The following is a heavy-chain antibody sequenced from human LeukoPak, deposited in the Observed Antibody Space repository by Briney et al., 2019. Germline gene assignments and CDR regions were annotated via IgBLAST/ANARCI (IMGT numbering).Heavy chain of an antibody. Sequence: ASVKVSCKVSGYSVNELSMHWVRQAPGLGLEWMGGFNREDDAPVYAQQFQSGVTMTEDTSTDTAYMELSSLRSEDTALYYCATLDSYYDTSGRPLLPDWGQGTLVTVSS. V-gene: IGHV1-24*01. CDR2: FNREDDAP. J-gene: IGHJ4*02. D-gene: IGHD3-22*01. CDR1: GYSVNELS. CDR3: ATLDSYYDTSGRPLLPD.